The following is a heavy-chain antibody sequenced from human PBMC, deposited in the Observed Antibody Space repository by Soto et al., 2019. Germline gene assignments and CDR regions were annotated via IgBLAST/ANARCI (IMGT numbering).Heavy chain of an antibody. J-gene: IGHJ6*02. D-gene: IGHD3-10*01. V-gene: IGHV1-8*01. CDR1: GYTFTSYD. CDR3: NRKRITMVRGVIIKDYYYGMDV. CDR2: MNPNSGNT. Sequence: ASVKVSCKASGYTFTSYDINWVRQATGQGLEWMGWMNPNSGNTGYAQKFQGRVTMTRNTSISTAYMELSSLRSEDTAVYYCNRKRITMVRGVIIKDYYYGMDVWGQGTTVTLSS.